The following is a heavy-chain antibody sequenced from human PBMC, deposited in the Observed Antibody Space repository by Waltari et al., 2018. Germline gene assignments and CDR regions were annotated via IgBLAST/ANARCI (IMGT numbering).Heavy chain of an antibody. J-gene: IGHJ5*02. CDR2: INHSGST. V-gene: IGHV4-34*01. CDR3: ARGRGSGWLARGSHQYNWFDP. Sequence: QVQLQQWGAGLLKPSETLSLTCAVYGGSFSGYYWSWIRQPPGKGLGWIGEINHSGSTNYNPSLKSRVTISVDTSKNQFSLKLSSVTAADTAVYYCARGRGSGWLARGSHQYNWFDPWGQGTLVTVSS. CDR1: GGSFSGYY. D-gene: IGHD6-19*01.